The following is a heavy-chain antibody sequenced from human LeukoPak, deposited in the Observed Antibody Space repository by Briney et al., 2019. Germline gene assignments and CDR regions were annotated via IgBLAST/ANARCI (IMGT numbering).Heavy chain of an antibody. J-gene: IGHJ3*02. CDR1: RFSFSDYD. D-gene: IGHD1-1*01. V-gene: IGHV3-30*18. CDR2: ISYDGSRK. CDR3: AKYAYNWNAPDGFDM. Sequence: GGSLRLSCRASRFSFSDYDIHWVRQAPGKGLEWVAVISYDGSRKHYGDSVKGRFTISRDNSESTLFLQMNSLTTDDTAVYLCAKYAYNWNAPDGFDMWGQGTMVIVSS.